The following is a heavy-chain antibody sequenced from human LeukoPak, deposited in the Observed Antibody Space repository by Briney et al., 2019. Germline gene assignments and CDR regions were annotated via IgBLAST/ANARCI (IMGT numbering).Heavy chain of an antibody. D-gene: IGHD6-13*01. V-gene: IGHV1-69*13. CDR2: IIPIFGTA. J-gene: IGHJ4*02. CDR1: GGTCSSYA. Sequence: SVKVSCKASGGTCSSYAISWVRQAPGQGLEWMGGIIPIFGTANYAQKFQGRVTITADESTSTAYMELSSLRSEDTAVYYCAREKSSGIAAAGVDYWGQGTLVTVSS. CDR3: AREKSSGIAAAGVDY.